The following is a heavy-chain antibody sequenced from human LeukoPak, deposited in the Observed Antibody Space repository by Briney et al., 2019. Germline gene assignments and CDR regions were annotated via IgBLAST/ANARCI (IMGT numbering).Heavy chain of an antibody. CDR1: GYTFTGYY. J-gene: IGHJ6*04. Sequence: ASVKVSCKASGYTFTGYYMHWVRQAPGQGLEWMGWINPNSGGTNYAQKFQGRVTMTRDTSISTAYMELSRLRSDDTAVYYCARDLVQGGYSYTIDVGAKGTTVTVSS. CDR2: INPNSGGT. CDR3: ARDLVQGGYSYTIDV. V-gene: IGHV1-2*02. D-gene: IGHD5-18*01.